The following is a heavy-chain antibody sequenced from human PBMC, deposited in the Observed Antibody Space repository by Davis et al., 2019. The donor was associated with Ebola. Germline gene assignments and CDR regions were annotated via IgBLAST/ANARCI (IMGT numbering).Heavy chain of an antibody. CDR3: AREDYGEEYFQH. CDR1: GGTFSSYA. D-gene: IGHD4-17*01. CDR2: IIPIFGTA. J-gene: IGHJ1*01. Sequence: SVKVSCKASGGTFSSYAISWVRQAPGQGLEWMGGIIPIFGTANYAQKFQGRVTITADESTSTAYMELSRLRSDDTAVYYCAREDYGEEYFQHWGQGTLVTVSS. V-gene: IGHV1-69*13.